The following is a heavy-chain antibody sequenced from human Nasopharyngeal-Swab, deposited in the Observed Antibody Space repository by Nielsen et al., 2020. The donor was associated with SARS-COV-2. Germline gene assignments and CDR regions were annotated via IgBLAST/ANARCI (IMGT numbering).Heavy chain of an antibody. D-gene: IGHD3-3*02. V-gene: IGHV2-5*02. Sequence: SGPTLVKPTQTLTLTCTFSGFSLTSNGEGVGWIRQPPGKALEWLAVIYLDDDKRYSPTLRSRLTITKDTSKNQVVLKVTDLAPVDTATYFCARWDIFGDERFDFWGQGTLVAVSS. CDR1: GFSLTSNGEG. J-gene: IGHJ4*02. CDR3: ARWDIFGDERFDF. CDR2: IYLDDDK.